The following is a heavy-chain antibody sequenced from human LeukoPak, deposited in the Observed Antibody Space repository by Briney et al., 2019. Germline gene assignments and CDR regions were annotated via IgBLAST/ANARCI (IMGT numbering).Heavy chain of an antibody. CDR3: ATDSFNYYDSSGRRYYFDY. V-gene: IGHV1-24*01. CDR2: FDPEDGET. D-gene: IGHD3-22*01. Sequence: ASVKVSCKVSGYTLTELSMHWVRQAPGKGLEWMGGFDPEDGETIYAQKFQGRVTMTEDTSTDTACMELSSLRSEDTAVYYCATDSFNYYDSSGRRYYFDYWGQGTLVTVSS. CDR1: GYTLTELS. J-gene: IGHJ4*02.